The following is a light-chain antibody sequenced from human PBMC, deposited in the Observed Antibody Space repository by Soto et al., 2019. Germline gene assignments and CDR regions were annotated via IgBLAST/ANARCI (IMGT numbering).Light chain of an antibody. CDR3: QQYAQLLPVT. CDR1: QGVSSN. CDR2: GTF. V-gene: IGKV3-20*01. Sequence: EIVLTQSPVTLSLSPGETVALFCRASQGVSSNLAWYHQRPGQPPRLIIHGTFTRATGTPDRFIGSGFGTDFTLTITRLEPEDIGMYYCQQYAQLLPVTFGGRTTVEVK. J-gene: IGKJ4*01.